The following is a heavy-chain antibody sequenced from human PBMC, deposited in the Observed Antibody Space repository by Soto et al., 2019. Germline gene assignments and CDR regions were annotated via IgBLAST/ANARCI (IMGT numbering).Heavy chain of an antibody. CDR1: GYSISSGYY. J-gene: IGHJ6*02. V-gene: IGHV4-38-2*02. D-gene: IGHD3-3*01. CDR3: ARDNYDFWSGTNYYGMDV. Sequence: SETLSLTCAVSGYSISSGYYWGWIRQPPGKGLEWIGSIYQSGSTYYNPSLKSRVTISVDTSKNQFSLKLSSVTAADTAVYYCARDNYDFWSGTNYYGMDVWGQGTTGTVSS. CDR2: IYQSGST.